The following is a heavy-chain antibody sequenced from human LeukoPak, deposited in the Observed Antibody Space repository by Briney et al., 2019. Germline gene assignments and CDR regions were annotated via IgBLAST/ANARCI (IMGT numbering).Heavy chain of an antibody. V-gene: IGHV4-38-2*02. CDR1: GYSISSGYY. CDR2: IYHSGST. D-gene: IGHD3-10*01. CDR3: ARGVPGEGFDY. Sequence: PSETLSLTCTVSGYSISSGYYWGWIRQPPGKGLEWIGSIYHSGSTYYNPSLKSRVTISVDTSKNQFSLKLSSVTAADTAVYYCARGVPGEGFDYWGQGTLVTVSS. J-gene: IGHJ4*02.